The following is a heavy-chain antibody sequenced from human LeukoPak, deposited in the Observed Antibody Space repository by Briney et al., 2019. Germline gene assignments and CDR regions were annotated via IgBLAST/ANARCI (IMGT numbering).Heavy chain of an antibody. Sequence: GGSLRLSCAASGLTFSSYSMNWVRQAPGKGLEWVSSISSSSSYIYYADSVKGRFTISRDNAKNSLYLQMNSLRAEDTAVYYCARDSAVDCSGGSCYSDFQHWGQGTLVTVSS. CDR3: ARDSAVDCSGGSCYSDFQH. J-gene: IGHJ1*01. D-gene: IGHD2-15*01. CDR2: ISSSSSYI. V-gene: IGHV3-21*01. CDR1: GLTFSSYS.